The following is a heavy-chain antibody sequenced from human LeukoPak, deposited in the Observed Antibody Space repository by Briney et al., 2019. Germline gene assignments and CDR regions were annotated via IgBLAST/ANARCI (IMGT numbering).Heavy chain of an antibody. CDR2: IDPRDSDA. J-gene: IGHJ4*02. D-gene: IGHD1-14*01. CDR1: GYNFTDSW. CDR3: AGHLPDQGCDS. V-gene: IGHV5-51*01. Sequence: GESLKISCKASGYNFTDSWIDWVRQMPGKGLEWMGVIDPRDSDAKYSPSFRGGRVTLSADRSTSTAYLQWSSLKASDTAIYYCAGHLPDQGCDSWGQGTLVTVSS.